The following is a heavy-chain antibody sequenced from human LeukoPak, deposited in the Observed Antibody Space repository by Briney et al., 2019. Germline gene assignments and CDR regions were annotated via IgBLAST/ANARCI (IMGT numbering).Heavy chain of an antibody. Sequence: SETLSLTCTVSGGSISSHYWSWIRQPPGKGLEWIGYIYYSGSTNYNPSLKSRVTISVDTFKNQFSLKLSSVTAADTAVYYCASIGYSYGPWWFDPWGQGTLVTVSS. CDR3: ASIGYSYGPWWFDP. D-gene: IGHD5-18*01. CDR1: GGSISSHY. CDR2: IYYSGST. J-gene: IGHJ5*02. V-gene: IGHV4-59*11.